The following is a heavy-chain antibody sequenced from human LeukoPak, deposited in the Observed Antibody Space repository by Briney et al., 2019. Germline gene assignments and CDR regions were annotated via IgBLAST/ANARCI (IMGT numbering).Heavy chain of an antibody. V-gene: IGHV3-30*18. Sequence: PGGSLRLSCAASGFTFSSYGMHWVRQAPGKGLEWVAVISYDGSNKYYADTVKGRFTISRDNSKNTLYLQMNSLRAEDTAVYYCAKDPSKGELLPFDYWGQGTLVTVSS. CDR1: GFTFSSYG. CDR2: ISYDGSNK. CDR3: AKDPSKGELLPFDY. D-gene: IGHD3-10*01. J-gene: IGHJ4*02.